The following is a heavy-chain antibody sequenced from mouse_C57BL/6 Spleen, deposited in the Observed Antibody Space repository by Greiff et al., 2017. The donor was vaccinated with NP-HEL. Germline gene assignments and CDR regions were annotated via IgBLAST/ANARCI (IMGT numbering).Heavy chain of an antibody. V-gene: IGHV1-69*01. CDR1: GYTFTSYW. CDR2: IDPSDSYT. CDR3: ARSGLVASNYYFDY. D-gene: IGHD1-1*01. J-gene: IGHJ2*01. Sequence: QVQLQQSGAELVMPGASVKLSCKASGYTFTSYWMHWVKQRPGQGLEWIGEIDPSDSYTNYNQKFKGKSTLTVDKSSSTAYMQLSSLTSEDSAVYYCARSGLVASNYYFDYWGQGTTLTVSS.